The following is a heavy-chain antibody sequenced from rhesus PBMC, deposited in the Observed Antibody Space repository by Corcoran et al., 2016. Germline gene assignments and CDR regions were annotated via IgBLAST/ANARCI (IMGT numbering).Heavy chain of an antibody. Sequence: QVQLQESGPGLVKPSETLSLTCAVSGGSISDDYYWSWIRQPPGKGLEWIGYIYGSGGGTNYNPSLKNRVTISIDTSKNQFSLKLSSVTAADTAVYYCAREPGIYSGSYSDFDYGGQGVLVTVSS. J-gene: IGHJ4*01. CDR1: GGSISDDYY. D-gene: IGHD3-16*01. CDR3: AREPGIYSGSYSDFDY. V-gene: IGHV4-106*01. CDR2: IYGSGGGT.